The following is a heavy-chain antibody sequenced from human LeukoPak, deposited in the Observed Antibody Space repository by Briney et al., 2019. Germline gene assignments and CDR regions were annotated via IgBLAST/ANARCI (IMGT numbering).Heavy chain of an antibody. D-gene: IGHD4-17*01. V-gene: IGHV3-53*05. J-gene: IGHJ5*02. CDR1: GFTVSSNY. Sequence: GGSLRLSCAASGFTVSSNYMSWVRQAPGKGLEWVSVIYSGGSTYYADSVKGRFTISRDNSKNTLYLQMNSLRSENTAVYYCVVHYGDYVGNWFDPWGQGTLVTVSS. CDR3: VVHYGDYVGNWFDP. CDR2: IYSGGST.